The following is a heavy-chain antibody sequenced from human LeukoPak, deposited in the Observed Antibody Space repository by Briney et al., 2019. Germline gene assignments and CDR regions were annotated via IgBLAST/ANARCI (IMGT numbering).Heavy chain of an antibody. CDR1: GYTFTGYY. V-gene: IGHV1-2*02. Sequence: ASVKVSCKASGYTFTGYYMYWVRQAPGQGLEWMGWINPNSGGTKYAQNFQGRVTMTSDTSISTGYMELNRLRSDDTAVYFCARWRGYASDWSGPFDDWGQGTLVTVSS. CDR2: INPNSGGT. J-gene: IGHJ4*02. CDR3: ARWRGYASDWSGPFDD. D-gene: IGHD6-19*01.